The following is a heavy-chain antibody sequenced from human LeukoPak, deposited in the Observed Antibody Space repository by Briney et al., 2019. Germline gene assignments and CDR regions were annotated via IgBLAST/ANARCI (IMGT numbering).Heavy chain of an antibody. D-gene: IGHD3-16*02. J-gene: IGHJ4*02. Sequence: AAVKVSCKASVYTLTSYGISSVRPAPGQGREWMGWISAYNGNTNYAQKLQGRVTLTPETSTSTHYMELRSLRSHDTAVCLFARGHYYDYVWGSYRMDNLYFDYWGQGTLVTVSS. CDR2: ISAYNGNT. V-gene: IGHV1-18*01. CDR3: ARGHYYDYVWGSYRMDNLYFDY. CDR1: VYTLTSYG.